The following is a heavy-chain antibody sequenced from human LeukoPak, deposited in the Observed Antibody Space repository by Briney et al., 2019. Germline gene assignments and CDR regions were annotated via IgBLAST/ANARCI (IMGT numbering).Heavy chain of an antibody. CDR1: GGSISSGGYS. Sequence: PSQILSLTCAVSGGSISSGGYSWSWIRQPPGKGLEWIGYIYHSGSTYYNPSLKSRVTISVDRSKNQFSLKLSSVTAADTAVYYCARNDYGDYGVWFDPWGQGTLVTVSS. CDR2: IYHSGST. CDR3: ARNDYGDYGVWFDP. V-gene: IGHV4-30-2*01. J-gene: IGHJ5*02. D-gene: IGHD4-17*01.